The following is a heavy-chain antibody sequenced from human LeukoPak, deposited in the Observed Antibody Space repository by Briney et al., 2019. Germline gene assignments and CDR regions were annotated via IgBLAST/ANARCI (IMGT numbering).Heavy chain of an antibody. CDR1: GGSISSYY. Sequence: SETLSLTCTVAGGSISSYYWSWIRQPPGKVLEWIGYIYYSGSTNYNPSLKSRVTISVDTSKNQFSLKLSSVTAADTAVYYCARHGKDYYGSGSYALYYYYGMDVWGQGTTVTVSS. D-gene: IGHD3-10*01. J-gene: IGHJ6*02. CDR3: ARHGKDYYGSGSYALYYYYGMDV. V-gene: IGHV4-59*08. CDR2: IYYSGST.